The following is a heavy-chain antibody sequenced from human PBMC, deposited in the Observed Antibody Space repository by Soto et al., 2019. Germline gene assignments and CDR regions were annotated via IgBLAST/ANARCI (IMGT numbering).Heavy chain of an antibody. CDR2: INPYSGGT. CDR1: GYTFTDHY. Sequence: ASVKVSCKASGYTFTDHYIHWLRQAPGQSLEWMGWINPYSGGTHFARKFQDRVTMARDTSVSTAYMELSSLKSDDTAVYYCTRAYGAETFDFWGQGTRVTVSS. CDR3: TRAYGAETFDF. V-gene: IGHV1-2*02. D-gene: IGHD3-10*01. J-gene: IGHJ5*01.